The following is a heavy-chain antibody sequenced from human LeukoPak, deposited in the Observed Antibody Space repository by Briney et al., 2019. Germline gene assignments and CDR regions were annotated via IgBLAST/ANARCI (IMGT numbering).Heavy chain of an antibody. D-gene: IGHD3-22*01. CDR2: MCGSAGCT. Sequence: PGGSLRLSCAASGFTFNIYAMSWVRLAPGKGLQWVASMCGSAGCTFYTDSVKGRFTISRDNSNNTLYLEMNSPRAEDTAIYYCARDRPNYHESNGHYYERDGDHWGQGTLVTVSS. J-gene: IGHJ5*02. V-gene: IGHV3-23*01. CDR3: ARDRPNYHESNGHYYERDGDH. CDR1: GFTFNIYA.